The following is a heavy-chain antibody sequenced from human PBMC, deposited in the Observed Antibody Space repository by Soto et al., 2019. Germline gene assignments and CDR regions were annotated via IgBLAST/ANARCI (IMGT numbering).Heavy chain of an antibody. CDR2: IYYSGST. D-gene: IGHD5-18*01. V-gene: IGHV4-61*08. CDR3: ARIPVDTYMINWFDP. CDR1: GGSVSSGDYY. J-gene: IGHJ5*02. Sequence: SETLSLTCTVSGGSVSSGDYYWSWIRQPPGKGLEWIGYIYYSGSTNYNPSLKSLVSISLDTSKNQFSLRLTSVTAADTAVYYCARIPVDTYMINWFDPWGQGTLVTVSS.